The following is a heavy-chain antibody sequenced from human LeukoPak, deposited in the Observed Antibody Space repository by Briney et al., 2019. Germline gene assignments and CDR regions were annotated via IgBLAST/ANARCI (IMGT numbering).Heavy chain of an antibody. D-gene: IGHD1-26*01. Sequence: GGSLRLSCAASGFTVSNYNLNWVRQARGKGLEWVSFISESGTAIYYAESVKGRFTISRDIARNSVYLQMNSLRDEDTAVYYCARGPLGWSDYWGQGLLVTVSS. CDR3: ARGPLGWSDY. J-gene: IGHJ4*02. CDR1: GFTVSNYN. V-gene: IGHV3-48*02. CDR2: ISESGTAI.